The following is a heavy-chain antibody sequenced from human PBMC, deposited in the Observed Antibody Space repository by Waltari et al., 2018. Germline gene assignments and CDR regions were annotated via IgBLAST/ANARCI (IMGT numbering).Heavy chain of an antibody. D-gene: IGHD1-26*01. CDR2: IYYSGST. J-gene: IGHJ4*02. V-gene: IGHV4-59*01. Sequence: QVQLQESGSGLVKPSETLSLTCTVSGGSISSYYWSWIRQPPGKGLEWIGYIYYSGSTNHNPSLKSRVTISVDTSKNQFSLKLSSVTAADTAVYYCARGSNSGSYIGYWGQGTLVTVSS. CDR3: ARGSNSGSYIGY. CDR1: GGSISSYY.